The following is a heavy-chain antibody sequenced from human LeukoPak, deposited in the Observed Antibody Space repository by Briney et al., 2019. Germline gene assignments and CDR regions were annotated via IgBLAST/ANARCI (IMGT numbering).Heavy chain of an antibody. CDR2: INHSGST. CDR3: ARRKLVGGYYDSSGYSLLDY. D-gene: IGHD3-22*01. V-gene: IGHV4-34*01. J-gene: IGHJ4*02. Sequence: SETLSLTCAVYGGSFSGYYWSWIRQPPGKGLEWIGEINHSGSTYYNLSLKSRVTISVDTSKNQLSLKLSSVTVADTSVYYCARRKLVGGYYDSSGYSLLDYWGQGTLLTVSS. CDR1: GGSFSGYY.